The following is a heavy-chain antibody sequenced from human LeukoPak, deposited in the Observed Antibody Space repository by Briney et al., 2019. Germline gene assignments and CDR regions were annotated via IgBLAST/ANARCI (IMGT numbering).Heavy chain of an antibody. CDR1: GFTVSSNY. V-gene: IGHV3-53*01. Sequence: PGGSLRLSCAASGFTVSSNYMSWVRQAPGKGLEWVSVIYSGGSTYYADSVKGRFTISRDNSKNTLYLQMNSLRAEDTAVYYWARDAVDPYYYYGMDVWGQGTTVTVSS. CDR3: ARDAVDPYYYYGMDV. J-gene: IGHJ6*02. D-gene: IGHD6-19*01. CDR2: IYSGGST.